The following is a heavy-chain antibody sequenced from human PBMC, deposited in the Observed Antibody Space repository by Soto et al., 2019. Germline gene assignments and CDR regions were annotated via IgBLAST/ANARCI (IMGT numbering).Heavy chain of an antibody. D-gene: IGHD2-2*01. J-gene: IGHJ5*02. CDR1: GGSFSGYY. V-gene: IGHV4-34*01. CDR3: ARDGFCTSTTCRVGNWFDP. Sequence: SETLSLTCVVYGGSFSGYYRSWIRQSPGKGLEWIGGINHRGSTNYNPSLESRVTISVDTSKNQFSLKLPSVTAADTAMYYCARDGFCTSTTCRVGNWFDPWGQGTLVTVSS. CDR2: INHRGST.